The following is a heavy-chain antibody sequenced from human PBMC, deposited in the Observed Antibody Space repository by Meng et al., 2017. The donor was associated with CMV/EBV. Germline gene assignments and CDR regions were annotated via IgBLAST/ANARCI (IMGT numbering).Heavy chain of an antibody. J-gene: IGHJ4*02. Sequence: LSCTASGFSFEDYTMHWVRQAPGKGLEWVSLITWDGTGTYHADSVKGRFTISRDNSRNSLYLDMFSLRPEDAALYYCVKGKDGYNDYWGQGTLVTVSS. V-gene: IGHV3-43*01. D-gene: IGHD5-24*01. CDR2: ITWDGTGT. CDR1: GFSFEDYT. CDR3: VKGKDGYNDY.